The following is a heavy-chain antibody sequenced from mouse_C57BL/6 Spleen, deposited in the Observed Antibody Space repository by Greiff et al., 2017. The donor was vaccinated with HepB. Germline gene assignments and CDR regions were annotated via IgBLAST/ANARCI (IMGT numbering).Heavy chain of an antibody. J-gene: IGHJ2*01. CDR3: ARRGGYDGYYFDY. CDR2: IYPGDGDT. V-gene: IGHV1-80*01. Sequence: VKLQQSGAELVKPGASVKISCKASGYAFSSYWMNWVKQRPGKGLEWIGQIYPGDGDTNYNGKFKGKATLTADKSSSTAYMQLSSLTSEDSAVYFCARRGGYDGYYFDYWGQGTTLTVSS. CDR1: GYAFSSYW. D-gene: IGHD2-2*01.